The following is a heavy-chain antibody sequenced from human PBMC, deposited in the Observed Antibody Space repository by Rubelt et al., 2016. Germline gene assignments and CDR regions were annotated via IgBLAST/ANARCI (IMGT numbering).Heavy chain of an antibody. CDR2: IFSNDEK. Sequence: QVTLKESGPVLVKPTETLTLTCTVSGFSLSNARMGVSWIRQPPGKALEWLAHIFSNDEKSYSTSLKSRLTISKDTSKSQVVLTMTNMDPVDTATYYCARIPGRLVGATHFDAHHLDYWGQGTLVTVSS. CDR1: GFSLSNARMG. D-gene: IGHD1-26*01. CDR3: ARIPGRLVGATHFDAHHLDY. J-gene: IGHJ4*02. V-gene: IGHV2-26*01.